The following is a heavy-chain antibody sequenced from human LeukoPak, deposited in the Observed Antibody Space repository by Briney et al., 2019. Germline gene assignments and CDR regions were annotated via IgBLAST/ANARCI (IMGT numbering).Heavy chain of an antibody. J-gene: IGHJ5*02. CDR1: GGSISSGGYS. D-gene: IGHD3-9*01. CDR3: AREAEYYDILTGYGYNWFDP. CDR2: IYHSGST. Sequence: SQTLSLTCAVSGGSISSGGYSWSWIRQPPGKGLEWIVYIYHSGSTYYNPSLKSRVTISVDRSKNQFSLKLSSVTAADTAVYYCAREAEYYDILTGYGYNWFDPWGQGTLVTVSS. V-gene: IGHV4-30-2*01.